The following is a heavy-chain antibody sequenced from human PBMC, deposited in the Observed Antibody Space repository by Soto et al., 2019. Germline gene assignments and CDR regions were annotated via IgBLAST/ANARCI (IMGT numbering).Heavy chain of an antibody. CDR2: ISSGRST. D-gene: IGHD3-22*01. J-gene: IGHJ4*02. Sequence: GGSLRLSCAASGFTFSSYAMSWVRQAPGKGLEWVSAISSGRSTYYADSVKGRFTISRDNSKNTLYLQMNSLRAEDTAVYYCAKGYYDSSGYPYFDNWGQGTLVTVSS. CDR3: AKGYYDSSGYPYFDN. V-gene: IGHV3-23*01. CDR1: GFTFSSYA.